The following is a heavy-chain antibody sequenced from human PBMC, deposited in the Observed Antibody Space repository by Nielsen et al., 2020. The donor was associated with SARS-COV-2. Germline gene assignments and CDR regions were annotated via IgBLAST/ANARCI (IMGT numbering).Heavy chain of an antibody. Sequence: SETLSLTCTVSGGSISSGSHYWSWIRQHPGKGLEWIGYIYYSGSTYYNPSLKSRVTISVDTSKNQFSLKLSSVTAADTAVYYCAREALKELLWFGESSSYYGMDVWGQGTTVTVSS. CDR3: AREALKELLWFGESSSYYGMDV. CDR2: IYYSGST. V-gene: IGHV4-31*03. D-gene: IGHD3-10*01. CDR1: GGSISSGSHY. J-gene: IGHJ6*02.